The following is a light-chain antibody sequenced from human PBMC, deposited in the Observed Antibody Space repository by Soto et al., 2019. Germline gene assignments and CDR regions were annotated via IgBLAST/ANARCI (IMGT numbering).Light chain of an antibody. V-gene: IGLV2-8*01. Sequence: QSALTQPPSASGSPGQSVTISCTGTSSDVGGYNYVSWYQQHPGKAPKLMIYEVSKRPSGVPDRFSGSKSGNTASLTVSGLQAEDEADYYCSSYAGSNNHVVFGGGTNLTVL. J-gene: IGLJ2*01. CDR1: SSDVGGYNY. CDR3: SSYAGSNNHVV. CDR2: EVS.